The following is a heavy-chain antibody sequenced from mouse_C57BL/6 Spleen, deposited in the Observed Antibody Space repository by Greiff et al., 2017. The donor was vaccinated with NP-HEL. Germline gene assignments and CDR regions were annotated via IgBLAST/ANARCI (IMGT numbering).Heavy chain of an antibody. CDR3: ARPITTVVARDYAMDY. CDR1: GYTFTSYG. Sequence: QVQLKQSGAELARPGASVKLSCKASGYTFTSYGISWVKQRTGQGLEWIGEIYPRSGNTYYNEKFKGKATLTADKSSRTAYMELRSLTSEDSAVYFCARPITTVVARDYAMDYWGGGTSVTVSS. V-gene: IGHV1-81*01. J-gene: IGHJ4*01. CDR2: IYPRSGNT. D-gene: IGHD1-1*01.